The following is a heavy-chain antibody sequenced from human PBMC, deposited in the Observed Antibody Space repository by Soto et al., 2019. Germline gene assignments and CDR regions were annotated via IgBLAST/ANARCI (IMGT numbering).Heavy chain of an antibody. J-gene: IGHJ4*02. CDR2: ISGSGGST. Sequence: GGSLRLSCAASAFTFSSYAMSWVRQAPGKGLEWVSAISGSGGSTYYADSVKGRFTISRDNSKNTLYLQMNSLRAEDTAVYYCAKVLWDIVLATRGSFDYWGQGTLVTVSS. D-gene: IGHD2-15*01. CDR3: AKVLWDIVLATRGSFDY. CDR1: AFTFSSYA. V-gene: IGHV3-23*01.